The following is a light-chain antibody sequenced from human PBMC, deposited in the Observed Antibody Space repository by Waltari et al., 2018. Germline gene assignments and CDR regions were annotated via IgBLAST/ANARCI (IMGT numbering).Light chain of an antibody. J-gene: IGLJ2*01. CDR2: DVS. Sequence: QSALTQPRSVSGSPGQSVTISCTGTSSDVGNYNYVSWYQHHPGKAPKLMIYDVSKRPSGVPDRVSGSKSGNTASLTISGLQAEDEADYYCCSYAGSYTLVFGGGTKLTVL. CDR1: SSDVGNYNY. CDR3: CSYAGSYTLV. V-gene: IGLV2-11*01.